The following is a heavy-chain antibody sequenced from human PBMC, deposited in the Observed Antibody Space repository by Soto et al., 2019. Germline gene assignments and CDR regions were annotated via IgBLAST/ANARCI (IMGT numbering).Heavy chain of an antibody. J-gene: IGHJ4*02. V-gene: IGHV3-74*01. CDR2: IKSDGTVT. Sequence: GGSLRLSCVVSGITFSTYRRHWVRHAPGKGLVWVSHIKSDGTVTHYTDSVRGRFIISRDNAKNTLFLQMNSLRAEDTAVYYCARENYDFWRGYYLDYWGQGTLVTVSS. CDR1: GITFSTYR. D-gene: IGHD3-3*01. CDR3: ARENYDFWRGYYLDY.